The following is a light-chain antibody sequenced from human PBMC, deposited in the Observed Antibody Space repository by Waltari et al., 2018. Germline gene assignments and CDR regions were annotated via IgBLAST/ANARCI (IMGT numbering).Light chain of an antibody. V-gene: IGLV2-23*02. Sequence: QSALTQPASVSGSPGQSITISCTGTSSDVGSYNLVSWYQQHPGRAPKLMIYEVSERPSGVSNRFSGSKSGNTASLTISGLRAEDEADYYCCSYTGSPHVVFGGGTKLTVL. CDR1: SSDVGSYNL. J-gene: IGLJ2*01. CDR3: CSYTGSPHVV. CDR2: EVS.